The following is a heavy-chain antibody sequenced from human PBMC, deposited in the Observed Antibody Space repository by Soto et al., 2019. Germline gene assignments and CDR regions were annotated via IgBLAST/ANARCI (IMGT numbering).Heavy chain of an antibody. Sequence: GGSLRLSXVASGPTVSHNYMAWVRQAPEMGLEWVSILYTEGTTYYADSVKGRFTISRDSSKNTLFLQMDSLRAEDTAVYYCVRPRPSGENYGMDVWGQGTTVTVSS. CDR3: VRPRPSGENYGMDV. V-gene: IGHV3-53*01. J-gene: IGHJ6*02. CDR2: LYTEGTT. CDR1: GPTVSHNY. D-gene: IGHD3-16*01.